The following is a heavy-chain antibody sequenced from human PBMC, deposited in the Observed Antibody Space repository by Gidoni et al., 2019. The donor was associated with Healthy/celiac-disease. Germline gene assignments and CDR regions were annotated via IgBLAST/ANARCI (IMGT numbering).Heavy chain of an antibody. CDR3: ARPSSSGSGTDY. CDR2: LNHSGST. J-gene: IGHJ4*02. V-gene: IGHV4-34*01. Sequence: QVQLQQWGAGLLKPSETLSLTCAVDGGSFSGYYWSWIRQPPGKGLEWIGELNHSGSTNYNPSLKSRVTISVDTSKNQFSLKLSSVTAADTAVYYCARPSSSGSGTDYWGQGTLVTVSS. CDR1: GGSFSGYY. D-gene: IGHD6-6*01.